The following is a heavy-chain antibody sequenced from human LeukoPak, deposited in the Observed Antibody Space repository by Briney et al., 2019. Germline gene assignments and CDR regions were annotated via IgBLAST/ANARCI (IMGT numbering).Heavy chain of an antibody. CDR1: GFTVSSNY. Sequence: GGSLRLSCAASGFTVSSNYMSWVRQAPGKGLEWVSVIYSGGSTHYADSVKGRFTISRDNSKNTLYLQMNSLRAEDTAVYYCARGISGYYYGTDYWGQGTPVTVSS. CDR2: IYSGGST. CDR3: ARGISGYYYGTDY. J-gene: IGHJ4*02. D-gene: IGHD3-22*01. V-gene: IGHV3-66*02.